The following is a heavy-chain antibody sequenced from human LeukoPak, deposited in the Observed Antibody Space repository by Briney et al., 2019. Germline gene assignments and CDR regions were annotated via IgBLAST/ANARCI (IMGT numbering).Heavy chain of an antibody. D-gene: IGHD3-16*02. CDR1: DYTFSNFG. CDR2: ISAYDDNT. J-gene: IGHJ4*02. V-gene: IGHV1-18*01. CDR3: ARFPDYVWGSYRYSDFDY. Sequence: ASVKVSRKASDYTFSNFGIHWVRQAPGQGLEWMGWISAYDDNTRSAQKFQGRVTMTTDTSTRTAYMELWGLTSDDTAVYYCARFPDYVWGSYRYSDFDYWGQGTLVTVSS.